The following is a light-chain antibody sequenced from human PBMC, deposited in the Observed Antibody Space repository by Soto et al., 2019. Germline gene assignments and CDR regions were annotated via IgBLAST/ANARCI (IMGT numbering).Light chain of an antibody. J-gene: IGKJ1*01. CDR2: GAS. Sequence: ELVLTQSPGTLSFSPRERATLSCRASQSVSSSYLAWYQQKPGQAPRLLIYGASSRATGIPDRFSGSGSGTDFTLTISRLEPEDFAVYYCQQYCSSRTWTFGQGTKVDIK. CDR3: QQYCSSRTWT. CDR1: QSVSSSY. V-gene: IGKV3-20*01.